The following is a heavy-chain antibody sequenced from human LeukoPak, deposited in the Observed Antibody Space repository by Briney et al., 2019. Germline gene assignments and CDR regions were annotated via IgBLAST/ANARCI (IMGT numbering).Heavy chain of an antibody. CDR2: IIPIFGTA. CDR1: GGTFSSYA. D-gene: IGHD1-7*01. Sequence: SVKVSCKASGGTFSSYAISWVRQAPGQGLEWMGGIIPIFGTANYAQKFQGRVTITTDESKSTAYMELSSLRSEDTAVYYCARSRLELQNWFDPWGQGTLVTVSS. CDR3: ARSRLELQNWFDP. J-gene: IGHJ5*02. V-gene: IGHV1-69*05.